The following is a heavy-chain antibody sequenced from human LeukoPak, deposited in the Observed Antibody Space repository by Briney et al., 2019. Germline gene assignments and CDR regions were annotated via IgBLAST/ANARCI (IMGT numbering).Heavy chain of an antibody. J-gene: IGHJ3*02. CDR1: GESFSSYY. D-gene: IGHD1-26*01. CDR2: INYSGTT. Sequence: PSETLSLTCAVYGESFSSYYWSWIRQPPGKGLEWIGVINYSGTTYYNPSLKSRVTISVDTSKNQFSLKLSSVTAADTAVYYCARDRRRDLLHAFDIWGQGTVVTVSS. CDR3: ARDRRRDLLHAFDI. V-gene: IGHV4-34*01.